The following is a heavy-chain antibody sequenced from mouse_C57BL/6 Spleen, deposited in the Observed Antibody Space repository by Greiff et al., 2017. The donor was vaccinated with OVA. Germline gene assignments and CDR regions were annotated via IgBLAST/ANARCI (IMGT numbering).Heavy chain of an antibody. Sequence: EVKLVESGGGLVQSGRSLRLSCATSGFTFSDFYMEWVRQAPGKGLEWIAASRNKANDYTTEYSASVKGRFIVSRDTSQSILYLQMNALRAEDTAIYYCARDAPDGYWYFDVWGTGTTVTVSS. CDR2: SRNKANDYTT. V-gene: IGHV7-1*01. CDR3: ARDAPDGYWYFDV. D-gene: IGHD2-3*01. CDR1: GFTFSDFY. J-gene: IGHJ1*03.